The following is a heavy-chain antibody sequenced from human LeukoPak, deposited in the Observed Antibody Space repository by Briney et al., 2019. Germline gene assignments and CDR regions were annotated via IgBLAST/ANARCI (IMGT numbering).Heavy chain of an antibody. Sequence: PSETLSLTCTVSGGSISSSSYYWGWIRQPPGKGLEWIGSIYYSGSTYYNPSLKSRVTISVDTSKNQFSLKLSSVTAADTAVYYCARGRWSGSYYLLGAYYFDYWGQGTLVTVSS. CDR2: IYYSGST. D-gene: IGHD1-26*01. CDR1: GGSISSSSYY. V-gene: IGHV4-39*07. J-gene: IGHJ4*02. CDR3: ARGRWSGSYYLLGAYYFDY.